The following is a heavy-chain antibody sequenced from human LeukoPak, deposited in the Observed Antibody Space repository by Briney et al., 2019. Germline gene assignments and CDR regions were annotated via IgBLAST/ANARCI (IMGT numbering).Heavy chain of an antibody. V-gene: IGHV3-23*01. CDR2: ISGSGGST. D-gene: IGHD3-10*01. J-gene: IGHJ4*02. CDR3: AKASVVRGVTHYFDY. CDR1: GFTFSSYA. Sequence: GGSLRLSCAASGFTFSSYAMSWVRQAPGKGLEWVSAISGSGGSTYCADSVKGRFTISRDNSKNTLYLQMNSLRAEDTAVYYCAKASVVRGVTHYFDYWGQGTLVTVSS.